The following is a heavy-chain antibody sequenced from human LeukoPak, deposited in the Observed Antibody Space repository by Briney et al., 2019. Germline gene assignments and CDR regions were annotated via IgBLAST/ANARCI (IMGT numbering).Heavy chain of an antibody. CDR3: ARVGATSGTLDY. Sequence: PGGSLRLSCAASGIIFSNYWMHWVRQAPGKGLVWVSRINRDGSSTSYADSVKGRFTISRDNAKNTLYLQMNSLRAEDTAVYYCARVGATSGTLDYWGQGTLVTVSS. V-gene: IGHV3-74*01. J-gene: IGHJ4*02. CDR2: INRDGSST. D-gene: IGHD1-26*01. CDR1: GIIFSNYW.